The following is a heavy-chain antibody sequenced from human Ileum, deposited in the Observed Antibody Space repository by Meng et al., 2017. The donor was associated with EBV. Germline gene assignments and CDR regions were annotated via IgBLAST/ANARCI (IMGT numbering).Heavy chain of an antibody. V-gene: IGHV1-8*01. Sequence: QVQLVESRAEVKKPGASVKVSCKASGYTFTSYDINWVRQGTGQGLEWMGWMNPNRGTTGYAQKFRGRVTMTRDTSINTAYLEVISLTSEDTAVYYCARGSGAGGRDWFDPWGQGTLVTVSS. J-gene: IGHJ5*02. CDR2: MNPNRGTT. CDR1: GYTFTSYD. D-gene: IGHD3-16*01. CDR3: ARGSGAGGRDWFDP.